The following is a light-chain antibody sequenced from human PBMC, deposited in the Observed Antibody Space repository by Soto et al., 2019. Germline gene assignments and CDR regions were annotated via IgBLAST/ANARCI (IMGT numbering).Light chain of an antibody. CDR1: SSDVGGYNY. V-gene: IGLV2-14*01. CDR3: FSFTTDWTHV. Sequence: QSALTQPASVSGSPGQSITISCTGTSSDVGGYNYVSWYQQHPGKAPKVIIYEVSNRPSGVSNRFSGSKSGTAASLTISGLQTEDEADYFCFSFTTDWTHVFGTGTKLTVL. J-gene: IGLJ1*01. CDR2: EVS.